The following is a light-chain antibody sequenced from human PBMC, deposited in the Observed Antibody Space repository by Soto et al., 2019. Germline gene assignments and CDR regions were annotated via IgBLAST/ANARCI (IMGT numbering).Light chain of an antibody. CDR3: QQYNTYVYT. CDR1: QNVNDW. J-gene: IGKJ2*01. Sequence: DIQMTQSPSALSASVGDRVTITCRASQNVNDWLAWYQQKPGKVPKLLIYKTSTLETGVPSRFSGSGSGTEFTLTINSLQPDDFATYYCQQYNTYVYTFGQGTKLDIK. CDR2: KTS. V-gene: IGKV1-5*03.